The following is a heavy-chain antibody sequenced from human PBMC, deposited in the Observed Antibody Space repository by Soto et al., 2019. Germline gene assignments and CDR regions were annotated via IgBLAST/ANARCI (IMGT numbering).Heavy chain of an antibody. V-gene: IGHV1-69*01. CDR1: GGTFSSYA. D-gene: IGHD2-8*01. Sequence: QVQLVQSGAEVKKPGSSVKVSCKASGGTFSSYAISWVRQAPGQGLEWMGGTIPIFGTAYYAQKFQGRVTTTADESTSTAYMELSSLRSEDTAVYYCSRELGYCTNGVCSTRKYYFDYWGQGTLVTVSS. CDR3: SRELGYCTNGVCSTRKYYFDY. J-gene: IGHJ4*02. CDR2: TIPIFGTA.